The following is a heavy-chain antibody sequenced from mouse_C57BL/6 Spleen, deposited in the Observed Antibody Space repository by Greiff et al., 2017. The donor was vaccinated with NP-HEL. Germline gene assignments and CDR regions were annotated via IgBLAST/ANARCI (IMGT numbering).Heavy chain of an antibody. Sequence: EVQLQQSGPELVKPGASVKISCKASGYTFTDYNMDWVKQSHGKSLEWIGDINPNNGGTNYNQKFKGKATLTVDKSSSTAYMELRSLTSEDTAVYYCARDYSNNYYAMDYWGQGTSVTVSS. V-gene: IGHV1-18*01. CDR1: GYTFTDYN. CDR2: INPNNGGT. D-gene: IGHD2-5*01. CDR3: ARDYSNNYYAMDY. J-gene: IGHJ4*01.